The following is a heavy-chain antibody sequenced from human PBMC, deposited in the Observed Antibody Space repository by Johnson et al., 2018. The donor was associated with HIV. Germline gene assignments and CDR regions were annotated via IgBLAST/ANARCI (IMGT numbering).Heavy chain of an antibody. CDR2: IWYDGSNK. Sequence: QVQLVESGGGVVQPGRSLRLSCAASGFTFSSYGMHWVRQAPGKGLEWVAVIWYDGSNKYYADSVTGRFTISRDNSKNTLYLQMNSLRAEDTAVYYCAKDKEYSSSPGAFDIWGQGTMVTVSS. V-gene: IGHV3-33*06. CDR3: AKDKEYSSSPGAFDI. CDR1: GFTFSSYG. D-gene: IGHD6-6*01. J-gene: IGHJ3*02.